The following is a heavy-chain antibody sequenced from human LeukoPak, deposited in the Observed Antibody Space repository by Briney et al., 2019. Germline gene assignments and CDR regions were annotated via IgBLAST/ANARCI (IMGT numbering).Heavy chain of an antibody. CDR1: GFTFSTYS. D-gene: IGHD6-13*01. J-gene: IGHJ4*02. CDR2: ISYAGSIQ. Sequence: PGRSLTLSCAASGFTFSTYSMHWVRQAPGKGLEGVAVISYAGSIQYYADSVKGRFTISRDNSKNTLYLQMNSLPAEDTAVYYCAKDSAGAAGSIRYFDYWGQGTLVTVSS. V-gene: IGHV3-30*18. CDR3: AKDSAGAAGSIRYFDY.